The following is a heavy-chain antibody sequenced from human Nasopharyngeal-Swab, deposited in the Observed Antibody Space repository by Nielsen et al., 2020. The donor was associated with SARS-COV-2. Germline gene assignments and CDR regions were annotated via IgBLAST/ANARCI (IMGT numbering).Heavy chain of an antibody. D-gene: IGHD3-10*01. Sequence: SEPLSPTFTVSGGSISSYYWSWIRPPPGKGLGWIGYIYYSGSTNYNPSLKSRVTISVDTSKNQFSLKLSSVTAADTAVYYCARDFGLTMVRGVRYNWFDPWGQGTLVTVSS. CDR3: ARDFGLTMVRGVRYNWFDP. J-gene: IGHJ5*02. CDR1: GGSISSYY. CDR2: IYYSGST. V-gene: IGHV4-59*01.